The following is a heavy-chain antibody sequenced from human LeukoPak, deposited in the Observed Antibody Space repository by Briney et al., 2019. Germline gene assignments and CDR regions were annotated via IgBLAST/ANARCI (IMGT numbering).Heavy chain of an antibody. CDR1: GFTFSDYY. CDR3: ARDPSRGSYGGLDS. V-gene: IGHV3-11*01. CDR2: ISSSGSPR. D-gene: IGHD1-26*01. J-gene: IGHJ4*02. Sequence: GGSLRLSCAASGFTFSDYYMNWIRQAPGKGLEWVSYISSSGSPRYFADSMKGRFTISRDNAKMSLYLQMNSLRAEDTAVYYCARDPSRGSYGGLDSWGQGTLVTVSS.